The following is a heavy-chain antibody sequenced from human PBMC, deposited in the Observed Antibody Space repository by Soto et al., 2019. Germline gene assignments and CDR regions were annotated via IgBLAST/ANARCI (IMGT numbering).Heavy chain of an antibody. CDR2: IYYSGST. CDR1: GGSISSSSYY. J-gene: IGHJ5*02. D-gene: IGHD3-10*01. V-gene: IGHV4-39*01. CDR3: AANALGDNWFDP. Sequence: PSETLSLTCTVSGGSISSSSYYWGWIRQPPGKGLEWIGSIYYSGSTYYNPSLKSRVTISVDTSKNQFSLKLSSVTAADTAVYYCAANALGDNWFDPWGQGTLVTVSS.